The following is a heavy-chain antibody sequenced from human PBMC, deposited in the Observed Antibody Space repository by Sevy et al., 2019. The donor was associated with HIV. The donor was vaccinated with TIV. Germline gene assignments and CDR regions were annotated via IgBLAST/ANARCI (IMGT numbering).Heavy chain of an antibody. CDR2: IIPIFGTA. D-gene: IGHD3-10*01. Sequence: ASVKVSCQASGGTFSSYAISWVRQAPGQGLEWMGGIIPIFGTANYAQKFQGRVTITADKSTSTAYMELSSLRSEDTAVYYCARFRTIRGVNWFDPWGQGTLVTVSS. V-gene: IGHV1-69*06. J-gene: IGHJ5*02. CDR3: ARFRTIRGVNWFDP. CDR1: GGTFSSYA.